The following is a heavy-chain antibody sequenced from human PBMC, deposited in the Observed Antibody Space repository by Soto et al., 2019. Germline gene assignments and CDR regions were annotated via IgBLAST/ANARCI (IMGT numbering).Heavy chain of an antibody. J-gene: IGHJ5*02. CDR3: ARGWGYLRWFDP. CDR1: GGSISSGDYY. Sequence: PSETLSLTCTVSGGSISSGDYYWSWIRQPPGKGLEWIGYIYYSGSTYYNPSLKSRVTISVDTSKNQFSLKLSSVTAADTAVYYCARGWGYLRWFDPWGQGTLVTVSS. D-gene: IGHD2-15*01. CDR2: IYYSGST. V-gene: IGHV4-30-4*01.